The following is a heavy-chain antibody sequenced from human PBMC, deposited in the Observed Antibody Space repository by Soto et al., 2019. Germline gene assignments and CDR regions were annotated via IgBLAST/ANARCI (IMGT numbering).Heavy chain of an antibody. CDR2: INYSGAT. CDR1: GGSISSGDYY. Sequence: PSETLFLTCTVSGGSISSGDYYWAWIRQPPGEGLQWIGSINYSGATYYYPSLKSRVTISVDTSKNQFSLKMYSVTATDTAVYYCARQTPLLRTGTDYWGQGRLVTVS. D-gene: IGHD1-1*01. J-gene: IGHJ4*02. V-gene: IGHV4-39*01. CDR3: ARQTPLLRTGTDY.